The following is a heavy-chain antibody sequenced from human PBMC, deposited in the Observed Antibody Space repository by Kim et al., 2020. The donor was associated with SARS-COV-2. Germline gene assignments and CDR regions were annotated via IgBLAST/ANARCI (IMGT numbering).Heavy chain of an antibody. CDR1: DFSISSTAYY. CDR2: IYYTGST. D-gene: IGHD5-12*01. V-gene: IGHV4-39*01. Sequence: SETLSLTCTVSDFSISSTAYYWGWIRQPPGKGLEWIGLIYYTGSTHYSPSLKSRVFMSVDPSKNQFFLNLTSVTVADTAVYFCARNRRHIGNYLDSWG. J-gene: IGHJ4*01. CDR3: ARNRRHIGNYLDS.